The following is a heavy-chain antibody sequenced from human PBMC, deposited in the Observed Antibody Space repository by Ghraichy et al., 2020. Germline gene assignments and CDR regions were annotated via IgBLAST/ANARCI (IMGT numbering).Heavy chain of an antibody. V-gene: IGHV3-30*03. CDR2: ISYDGNNK. J-gene: IGHJ4*02. CDR1: GFTFSNYG. CDR3: ARDRLSSSSSGTIDN. D-gene: IGHD6-6*01. Sequence: GSLRLSCAASGFTFSNYGMHWVRQAPGKGLEWVAVISYDGNNKYYADSVKGRFTISRDNSKNTLYLQMNSLRAEDTAVYYCARDRLSSSSSGTIDNWGQGTLVTVSS.